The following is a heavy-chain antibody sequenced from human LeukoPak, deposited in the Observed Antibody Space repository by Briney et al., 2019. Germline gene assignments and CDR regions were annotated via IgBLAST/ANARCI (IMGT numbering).Heavy chain of an antibody. CDR1: GFTFSSYG. V-gene: IGHV3-30*18. CDR3: AKPNTQAGSSSGVWSYYGMDV. D-gene: IGHD6-13*01. J-gene: IGHJ6*02. CDR2: ISYDGSNK. Sequence: PGGSLRLSCAASGFTFSSYGMHWVRQAPGEGLEWVAVISYDGSNKYYADSVKGRFTISRDNSKNTLYLQMNSLRAEDTAVYYCAKPNTQAGSSSGVWSYYGMDVWGQGTTVTVSS.